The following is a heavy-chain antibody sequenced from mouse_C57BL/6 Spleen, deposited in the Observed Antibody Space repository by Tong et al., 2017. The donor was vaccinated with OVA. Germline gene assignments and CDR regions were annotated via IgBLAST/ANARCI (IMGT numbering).Heavy chain of an antibody. CDR1: GYAFSSYW. Sequence: VQLQESGAELVKPGASVKISCKASGYAFSSYWMNWVKQRPGKGLEWIGVINPYNGGTSYNQKFKGKATLTVDQSSSTAYMQLNSLTSEDSAVYYCAREGDGSSHYWYFDVWGTGTTVTVSS. D-gene: IGHD1-1*01. J-gene: IGHJ1*03. CDR2: INPYNGGT. CDR3: AREGDGSSHYWYFDV. V-gene: IGHV1-80*01.